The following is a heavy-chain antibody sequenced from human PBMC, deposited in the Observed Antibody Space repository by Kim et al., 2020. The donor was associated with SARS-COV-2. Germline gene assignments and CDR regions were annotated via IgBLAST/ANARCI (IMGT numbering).Heavy chain of an antibody. Sequence: SETLSLTCTVSGGSISSSSYYWGWIRQPPGKGLEWIGSIYYSGSTYYNPSLKSRVTISVDTSKNQFSLKLSSVTAADTAVYYCARLVKAVAGCFDYWGQGTLVTVSS. CDR1: GGSISSSSYY. J-gene: IGHJ4*02. V-gene: IGHV4-39*01. D-gene: IGHD6-19*01. CDR3: ARLVKAVAGCFDY. CDR2: IYYSGST.